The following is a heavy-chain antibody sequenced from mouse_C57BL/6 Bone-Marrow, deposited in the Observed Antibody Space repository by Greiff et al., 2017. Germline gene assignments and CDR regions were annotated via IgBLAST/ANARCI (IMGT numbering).Heavy chain of an antibody. CDR1: GFSFNTYA. CDR3: VRHEGPLGAMDY. CDR2: IRSKSNNYAT. D-gene: IGHD3-3*01. J-gene: IGHJ4*01. Sequence: VQLVESGGGLVQPKGSLKLSCAASGFSFNTYAMNWVRQAPGKGLEWVARIRSKSNNYATYYADSVKDRFTISRDDSESMLYLQMNNLKTEDTAMYYCVRHEGPLGAMDYWGQGTSVTVSS. V-gene: IGHV10-1*01.